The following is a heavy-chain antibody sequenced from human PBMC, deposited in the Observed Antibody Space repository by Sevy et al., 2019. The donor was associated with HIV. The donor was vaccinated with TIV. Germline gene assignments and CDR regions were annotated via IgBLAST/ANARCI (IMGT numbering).Heavy chain of an antibody. CDR2: INAGNGNT. CDR3: ARRVGTMVQGVITSWFDP. V-gene: IGHV1-3*01. D-gene: IGHD3-10*01. J-gene: IGHJ5*02. Sequence: ASVKVSCKASGYTFTSYAMHWVRQAPGQRLEWMGWINAGNGNTKYSQKFQGRVTITRDTSASTAYMELSSLRSEDTAVYYCARRVGTMVQGVITSWFDPWGQGTLVTVSS. CDR1: GYTFTSYA.